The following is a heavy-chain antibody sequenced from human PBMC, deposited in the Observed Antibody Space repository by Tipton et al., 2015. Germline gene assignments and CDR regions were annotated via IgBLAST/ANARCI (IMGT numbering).Heavy chain of an antibody. CDR3: TRGSGSYDSSDFDN. J-gene: IGHJ4*02. D-gene: IGHD3-22*01. Sequence: GSLRLSCAASGFSFSNAWMNWVRQAPGKGLEWVGRIKSKTYGGTIDYAAPVKGRFTISTDDSKNTLFVQMNSLRIEDTAIYYCTRGSGSYDSSDFDNWGQGTLVTVSS. V-gene: IGHV3-15*07. CDR1: GFSFSNAW. CDR2: IKSKTYGGTI.